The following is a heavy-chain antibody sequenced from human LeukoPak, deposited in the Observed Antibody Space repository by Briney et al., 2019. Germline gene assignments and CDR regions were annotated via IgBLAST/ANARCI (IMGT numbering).Heavy chain of an antibody. CDR1: GNTFTDYY. Sequence: ASVKVSCKASGNTFTDYYTHWVRQAPGQGLEWMGWINPNTGGTKSAQKFQGRVTMTRDTSISTAYMELSSLRSDDTGVYYCARGQPTPGGWFDPWGQGTTVTVSS. CDR2: INPNTGGT. J-gene: IGHJ5*02. D-gene: IGHD1-1*01. CDR3: ARGQPTPGGWFDP. V-gene: IGHV1-2*02.